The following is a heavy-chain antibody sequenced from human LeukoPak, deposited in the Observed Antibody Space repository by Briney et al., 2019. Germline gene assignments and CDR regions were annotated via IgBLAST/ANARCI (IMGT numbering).Heavy chain of an antibody. CDR1: GFTLSNRW. Sequence: GGSLRLSCEASGFTLSNRWMTWVRQAPGKGLEWVATITQGGSEKFYVDSVKGRFTISGDNAKNSLYLQMNSLRADDTAVYYCARDRFEHCGQGTLVTVSS. V-gene: IGHV3-7*01. J-gene: IGHJ1*01. CDR3: ARDRFEH. CDR2: ITQGGSEK.